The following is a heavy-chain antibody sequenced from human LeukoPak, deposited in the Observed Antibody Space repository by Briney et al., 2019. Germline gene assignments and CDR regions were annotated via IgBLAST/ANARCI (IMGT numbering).Heavy chain of an antibody. Sequence: AGGSLRLSCAASGFTFSSYGMHWVRQAPGKGLEWVAFIRYDGSNKYYADSVKGRFTISRDNAKNSPYLQMNSLRAEDTAVYYCARVLHKRNYDSSTYYGFWGQGTLVTVSS. J-gene: IGHJ4*02. D-gene: IGHD3-22*01. V-gene: IGHV3-30*02. CDR2: IRYDGSNK. CDR1: GFTFSSYG. CDR3: ARVLHKRNYDSSTYYGF.